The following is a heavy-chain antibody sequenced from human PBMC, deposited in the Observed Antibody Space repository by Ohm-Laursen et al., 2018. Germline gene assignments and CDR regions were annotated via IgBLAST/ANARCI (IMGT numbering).Heavy chain of an antibody. CDR2: ISGSGGST. J-gene: IGHJ4*02. CDR1: GFTFSRYA. D-gene: IGHD1-26*01. Sequence: SLRLSCAASGFTFSRYAMSWVRQAPGKGLEGVSAISGSGGSTYYADSVKGRFTISRDNSKNTLYLQMNSLRAEDTAVYYCAKDHGYGSSLFYYFDYWGQGTLVTVPS. V-gene: IGHV3-23*01. CDR3: AKDHGYGSSLFYYFDY.